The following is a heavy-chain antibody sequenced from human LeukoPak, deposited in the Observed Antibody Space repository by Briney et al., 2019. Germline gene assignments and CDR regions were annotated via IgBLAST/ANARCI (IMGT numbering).Heavy chain of an antibody. CDR1: GGTFSSYP. V-gene: IGHV1-69*05. CDR3: AREAEDSSSPPVNAFDI. CDR2: ITPIFGAA. Sequence: GASVKVSCKASGGTFSSYPFIWVRQAPGQGLEWMGEITPIFGAANYAQKFQGRVTITTDESTSTAYMELSSLRSEDTAVYYCAREAEDSSSPPVNAFDIWGQGTMVTVSS. D-gene: IGHD6-6*01. J-gene: IGHJ3*02.